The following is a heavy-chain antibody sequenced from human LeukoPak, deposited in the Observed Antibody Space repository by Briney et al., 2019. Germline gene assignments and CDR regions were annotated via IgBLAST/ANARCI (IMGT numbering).Heavy chain of an antibody. CDR3: AANSVPAAGTEKMFGY. CDR2: IRDDGSNK. CDR1: GFTFSTYG. V-gene: IGHV3-30*02. D-gene: IGHD6-13*01. J-gene: IGHJ4*02. Sequence: PGGSLRLSCAASGFTFSTYGIHWVRQAPGKGLQWVAFIRDDGSNKYYADSVKGRFTISRDNSKNTLYLQMNSLRAEDTAVHYCAANSVPAAGTEKMFGYWGQGTLVTVSS.